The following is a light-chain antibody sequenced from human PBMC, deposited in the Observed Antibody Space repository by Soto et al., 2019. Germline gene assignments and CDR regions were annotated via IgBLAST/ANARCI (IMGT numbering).Light chain of an antibody. CDR2: DAS. Sequence: EIVLTQSPATLSLSPGERATLSCRASQSVSIDLAWYQQKPGQAPRLLIYDASNRATGIAARSSGGGSGTDFTLTISSPEPEDFAVYYCQQRSQWPWTFGQGTKVDIK. CDR3: QQRSQWPWT. J-gene: IGKJ1*01. CDR1: QSVSID. V-gene: IGKV3-11*01.